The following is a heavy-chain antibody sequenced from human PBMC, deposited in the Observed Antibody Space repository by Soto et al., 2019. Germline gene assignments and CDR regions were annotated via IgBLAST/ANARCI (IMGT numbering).Heavy chain of an antibody. J-gene: IGHJ6*02. V-gene: IGHV4-30-4*08. D-gene: IGHD2-21*02. Sequence: PSETLSLTCTVSGGSISSGGYYWSWIRQHPGKGLEWIGYIHYSGSIMYNPSFKSRVTISVDTSKNQFSLQLSSVTAADTAVYFCAREDDGGDRDYYGLDVWGQGTTVTVSS. CDR1: GGSISSGGYY. CDR2: IHYSGSI. CDR3: AREDDGGDRDYYGLDV.